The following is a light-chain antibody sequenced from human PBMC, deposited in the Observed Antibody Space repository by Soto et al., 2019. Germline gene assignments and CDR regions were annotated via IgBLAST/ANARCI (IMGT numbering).Light chain of an antibody. CDR3: QQYGSSPPYT. CDR2: GAS. Sequence: EIVLTQSPATLSLSPGERATLSCRASQSVSNYLAWYQQKPGQAPRLLIYGASSRASGIPDRFSGSGSGTDFTLTISRLEPEDFAVYYCQQYGSSPPYTFGQGTKVDIK. J-gene: IGKJ2*01. V-gene: IGKV3-20*01. CDR1: QSVSNY.